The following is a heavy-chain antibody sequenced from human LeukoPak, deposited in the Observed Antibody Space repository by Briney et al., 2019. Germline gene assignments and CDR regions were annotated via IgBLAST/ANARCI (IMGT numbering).Heavy chain of an antibody. D-gene: IGHD3-3*01. CDR2: ISGSGGST. Sequence: QPGGSLRLSCAASGFTFSSYAMSGVRQAPGKGLEWVSAISGSGGSTYYADSVKGRFTISRDNSKNTLYLQMNSLRAEDTAVYYCAKAGVYDFWSGYYPLDYWGQGTLVTVSS. CDR3: AKAGVYDFWSGYYPLDY. V-gene: IGHV3-23*01. CDR1: GFTFSSYA. J-gene: IGHJ4*02.